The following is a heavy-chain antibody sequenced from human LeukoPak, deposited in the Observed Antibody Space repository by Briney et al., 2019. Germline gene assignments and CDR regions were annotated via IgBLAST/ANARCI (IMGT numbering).Heavy chain of an antibody. D-gene: IGHD1-1*01. J-gene: IGHJ6*03. CDR3: ARVSWFPGTSYYYMDV. Sequence: SETLSLTCTVSGGSISSYYWSWIRQPPGKGLEWIGYIYYSGSTNYNPSLKSRVTISVDTSKNQFSLKLTSVTAADTAVYYCARVSWFPGTSYYYMDVWGKGSTVTVSS. CDR2: IYYSGST. CDR1: GGSISSYY. V-gene: IGHV4-59*01.